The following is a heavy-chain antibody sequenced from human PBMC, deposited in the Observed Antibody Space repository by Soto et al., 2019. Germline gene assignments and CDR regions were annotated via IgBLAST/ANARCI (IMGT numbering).Heavy chain of an antibody. J-gene: IGHJ4*02. CDR3: ARISEFSYGYGLGYYFDS. Sequence: QVQLVQSGAKVKKPGSSMRVSCKASGGTFKNYAFSWVRQAPGQGLEWMGGFIPIFGTGNYAEEFQGRVSITADESTKTVYMDLRSLRSDDTAVYYCARISEFSYGYGLGYYFDSWGQGTLITVSS. D-gene: IGHD3-16*01. CDR1: GGTFKNYA. V-gene: IGHV1-69*01. CDR2: FIPIFGTG.